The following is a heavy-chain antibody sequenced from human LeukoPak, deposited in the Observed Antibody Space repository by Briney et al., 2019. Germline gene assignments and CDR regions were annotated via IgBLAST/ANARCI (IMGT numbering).Heavy chain of an antibody. CDR3: ARDASLAAAAYNWFDP. CDR2: IYYSGST. J-gene: IGHJ5*02. Sequence: SETLSLTCTVSGGSISSYCWSWIRQPPGKGLEWIGYIYYSGSTNYNPSLKSRVTISVDTSKNQFSLKLSSVTAADTAVYYCARDASLAAAAYNWFDPWGQGTLVTVSS. CDR1: GGSISSYC. D-gene: IGHD6-13*01. V-gene: IGHV4-59*01.